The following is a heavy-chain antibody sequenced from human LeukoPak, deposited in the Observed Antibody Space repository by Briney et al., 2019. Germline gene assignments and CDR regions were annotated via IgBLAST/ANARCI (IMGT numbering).Heavy chain of an antibody. V-gene: IGHV4-34*01. CDR2: INHSGST. CDR3: TEYYYDSSGYYGGDY. J-gene: IGHJ4*02. D-gene: IGHD3-22*01. Sequence: SETLSLTCAVYGGSFSGYYWSWIRQPPGKGLEWIGEINHSGSTNYNPSLKSRVTISVDTSKNQFSLKLSSVTAADTAVYYCTEYYYDSSGYYGGDYWGQGTLVTVSS. CDR1: GGSFSGYY.